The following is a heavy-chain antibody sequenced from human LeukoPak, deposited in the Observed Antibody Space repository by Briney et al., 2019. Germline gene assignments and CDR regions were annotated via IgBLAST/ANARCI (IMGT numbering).Heavy chain of an antibody. J-gene: IGHJ3*02. V-gene: IGHV1-18*01. CDR2: ISAYKGST. Sequence: ASVKVSCKASGYTFITYGVTRVRQAPGQGLEWMGWISAYKGSTDYAQKLQGRVTMTTDTSTSTVYMELRSLRSDDTAVYYCARDVSEGFGERVIDAFNIWGQGTMVTVSS. CDR3: ARDVSEGFGERVIDAFNI. CDR1: GYTFITYG. D-gene: IGHD3-10*01.